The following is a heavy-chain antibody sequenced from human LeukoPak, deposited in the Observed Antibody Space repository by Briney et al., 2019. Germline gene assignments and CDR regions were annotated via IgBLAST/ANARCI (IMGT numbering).Heavy chain of an antibody. V-gene: IGHV3-48*02. Sequence: GGSLRLSCAASGFTFSSYSMNWVRQAPGKGLEWVSYITSSSSIISYADSVKGRFTISRDNARNSLYLQMNSLRDEDTAVYYCARYSYGSLDYWGQGTLVTVSS. CDR2: ITSSSSII. CDR3: ARYSYGSLDY. CDR1: GFTFSSYS. D-gene: IGHD5-18*01. J-gene: IGHJ4*02.